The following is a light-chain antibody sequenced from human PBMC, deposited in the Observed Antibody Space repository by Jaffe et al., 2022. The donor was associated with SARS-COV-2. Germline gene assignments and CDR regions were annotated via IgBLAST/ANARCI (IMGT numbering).Light chain of an antibody. CDR1: SSDLGSYNL. J-gene: IGLJ2*01. Sequence: QSALTQPASMSGSPGQSITISCTGTSSDLGSYNLVSWYQQHPGKAPKLMIYEGSKRPSGVSNRFSGSKSGNTASLTISGLQADDEAEYYCCSYAGDSTLLFGGGTNLIVL. CDR2: EGS. V-gene: IGLV2-23*01. CDR3: CSYAGDSTLL.